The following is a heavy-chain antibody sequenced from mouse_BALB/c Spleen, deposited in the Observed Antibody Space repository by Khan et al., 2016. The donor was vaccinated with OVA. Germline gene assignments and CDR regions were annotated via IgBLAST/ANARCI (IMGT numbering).Heavy chain of an antibody. CDR3: ASHLTGSFAY. CDR2: ISSGGDYT. CDR1: GFTFSSYS. Sequence: EVKLVESGGDLVKPGGSLKLSCAASGFTFSSYSMSWVRQTPDKRLEWVTTISSGGDYTYYPDSVKGRFTISRDKAKNTLYLQMSSLKSEDTSMYYCASHLTGSFAYWRQGTLVTVSA. D-gene: IGHD4-1*01. J-gene: IGHJ3*01. V-gene: IGHV5-6*01.